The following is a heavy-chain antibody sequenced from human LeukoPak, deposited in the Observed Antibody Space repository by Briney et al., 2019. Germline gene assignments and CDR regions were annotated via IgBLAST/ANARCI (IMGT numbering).Heavy chain of an antibody. V-gene: IGHV1-69*13. CDR1: GGTFSSYA. J-gene: IGHJ1*01. CDR2: IIPIFGTA. Sequence: ASVKVSCKASGGTFSSYAISWVRQAPGQGLEWMGGIIPIFGTANYAQKFQGRVTITADESTSTAYMELSSLRSEDTAVYYCARDATDDYGDYPVPYSQHWGQGTLVTVSS. CDR3: ARDATDDYGDYPVPYSQH. D-gene: IGHD4-17*01.